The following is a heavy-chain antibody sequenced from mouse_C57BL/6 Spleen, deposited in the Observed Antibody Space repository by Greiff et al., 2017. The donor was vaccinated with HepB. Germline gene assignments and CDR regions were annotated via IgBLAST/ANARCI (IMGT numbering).Heavy chain of an antibody. CDR3: SRHGNDGYFDV. J-gene: IGHJ1*03. Sequence: EVKLMESGGGLVQPGGSLKLSCAASGFTFSDYGMAWVRQAPRKGPEWVAFISNLAYSIYYADTVTGRFTISRENAKNTLYLEMSSLRSEDTAMYYCSRHGNDGYFDVWGTGTTVTVSS. V-gene: IGHV5-15*01. CDR2: ISNLAYSI. CDR1: GFTFSDYG. D-gene: IGHD2-2*01.